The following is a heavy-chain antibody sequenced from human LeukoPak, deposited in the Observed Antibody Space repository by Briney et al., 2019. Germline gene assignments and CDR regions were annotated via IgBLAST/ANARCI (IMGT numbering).Heavy chain of an antibody. V-gene: IGHV3-23*01. CDR1: GFTFSTYA. D-gene: IGHD1-26*01. CDR2: ISGSGGST. CDR3: TRSMGYDYYYVMDV. J-gene: IGHJ6*02. Sequence: PGGSLRLSCAASGFTFSTYAMSWVRQAPGKGLEWVLSISGSGGSTYFADSVKGRFTISRDNSRDTLYLQMNSLRAEDTAVYYCTRSMGYDYYYVMDVWGQGTTVTVSS.